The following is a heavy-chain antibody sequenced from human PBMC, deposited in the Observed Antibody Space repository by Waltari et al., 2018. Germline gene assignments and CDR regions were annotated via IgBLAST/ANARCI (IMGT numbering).Heavy chain of an antibody. CDR1: GASFSGYS. D-gene: IGHD2-15*01. V-gene: IGHV4-34*01. CDR2: INHSGST. J-gene: IGHJ5*02. Sequence: QVQLQQWGAGLLKPSETLSLTCAVYGASFSGYSWPWIRQHPGKGLEWIGEINHSGSTNYNPSLKSRVAMSVDTSKDQFSLKLRSVTAADTAVYYCARGALVLVGAKTNWFDPWGQGTLVTVSS. CDR3: ARGALVLVGAKTNWFDP.